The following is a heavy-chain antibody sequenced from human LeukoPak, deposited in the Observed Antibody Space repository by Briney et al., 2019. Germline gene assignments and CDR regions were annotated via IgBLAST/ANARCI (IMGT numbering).Heavy chain of an antibody. CDR2: ISGSGGST. CDR1: GFTFSSYA. Sequence: GGSLRLSCAASGFTFSSYAMSWVRQAPGKGLEWVSAISGSGGSTYYADSLKGRFTISRDNSENTLYLQMNSLRAEDTAIYYCAKGGSGYYSQFDYWGQGTLVTVSS. V-gene: IGHV3-23*01. CDR3: AKGGSGYYSQFDY. D-gene: IGHD3-22*01. J-gene: IGHJ4*02.